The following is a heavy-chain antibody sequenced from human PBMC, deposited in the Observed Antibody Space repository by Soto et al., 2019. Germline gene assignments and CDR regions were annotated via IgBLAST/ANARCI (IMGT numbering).Heavy chain of an antibody. CDR2: VSGSGGSV. CDR3: AKGSVVGADYSYGMDV. D-gene: IGHD2-2*01. J-gene: IGHJ6*02. CDR1: GFTFSSYG. Sequence: RRLSCAAAGFTFSSYGMSWVRQAPGKGLEWVSAVSGSGGSVYYADSVRGRFAISRDNSKNTLYLQVNSLRAEDTAIYYCAKGSVVGADYSYGMDVWGQGTTVTVSS. V-gene: IGHV3-23*01.